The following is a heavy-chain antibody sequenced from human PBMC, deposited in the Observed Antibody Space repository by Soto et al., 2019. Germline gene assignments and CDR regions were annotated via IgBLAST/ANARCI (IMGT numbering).Heavy chain of an antibody. CDR3: ASTTIFGVVTPNWFDP. V-gene: IGHV4-30-2*01. CDR1: GGSISSGGYS. Sequence: QLQLQESGSGLVKPSQTLSLTCAVSGGSISSGGYSWSWIRQPPGKGLEWIGYIYHSGSTYYNPSIKSRVTISVDRSKNQFSLKLSSVTAADTAVYYCASTTIFGVVTPNWFDPWGQGTLVTVSS. J-gene: IGHJ5*02. CDR2: IYHSGST. D-gene: IGHD3-3*01.